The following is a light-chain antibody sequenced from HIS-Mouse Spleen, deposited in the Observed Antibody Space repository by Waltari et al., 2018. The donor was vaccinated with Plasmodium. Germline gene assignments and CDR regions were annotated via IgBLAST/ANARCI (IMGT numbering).Light chain of an antibody. Sequence: QSALTQPASVSGSPGQSITISCTGTSSDVGSYNLVSWYQQYPGKAPKLMIYEGSKRPSGVSNRFSGSKSGNTASLTISGLQAEDEADYYCCSYAGSRMVFGGGTKLTVL. CDR2: EGS. CDR3: CSYAGSRMV. CDR1: SSDVGSYNL. V-gene: IGLV2-23*01. J-gene: IGLJ2*01.